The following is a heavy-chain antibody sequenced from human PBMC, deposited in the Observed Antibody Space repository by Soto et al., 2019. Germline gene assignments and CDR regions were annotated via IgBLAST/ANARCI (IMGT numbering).Heavy chain of an antibody. V-gene: IGHV1-3*04. Sequence: ASVKVSCKASGYDFSSYAMHWVRQAPGQRLEWMGWINIGSGNTEYSQNFQDRITITRDTSSSTVYMELNSLKSEDTAVYYCARDGGDCGYRLTYYYYIGLDVWGQGTMVTVSS. J-gene: IGHJ6*02. CDR3: ARDGGDCGYRLTYYYYIGLDV. CDR2: INIGSGNT. CDR1: GYDFSSYA. D-gene: IGHD5-12*01.